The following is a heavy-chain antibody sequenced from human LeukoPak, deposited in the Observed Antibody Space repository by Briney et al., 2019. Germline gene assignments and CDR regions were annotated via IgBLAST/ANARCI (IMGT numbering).Heavy chain of an antibody. D-gene: IGHD6-19*01. Sequence: PSETLSLTCTVSGGSISSSSYYWGWIRQPPGKGLEWVANIKQDGSEKYYVDSVKGRFTISRDNAKNSLYLQMNSLRAEDTAVYYCASLCAPPGWYSSGCSMDVWGQGTTVTVSS. CDR3: ASLCAPPGWYSSGCSMDV. J-gene: IGHJ6*02. CDR1: GGSISSSSYY. V-gene: IGHV3-7*01. CDR2: IKQDGSEK.